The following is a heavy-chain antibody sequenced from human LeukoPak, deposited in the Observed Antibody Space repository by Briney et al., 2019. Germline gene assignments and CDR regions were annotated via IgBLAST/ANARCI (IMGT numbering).Heavy chain of an antibody. V-gene: IGHV5-51*01. J-gene: IGHJ3*01. Sequence: GESLKISCRGSGYHFTTYWIGWVRQMPEKGLEWRGIVYPEDSDTRYSSSFEGQVTVSVDRSINTAYLQWTSLKASDTAIYYCVTTGGWLQWDTALRVWGQGTVVTVSS. D-gene: IGHD5-24*01. CDR3: VTTGGWLQWDTALRV. CDR2: VYPEDSDT. CDR1: GYHFTTYW.